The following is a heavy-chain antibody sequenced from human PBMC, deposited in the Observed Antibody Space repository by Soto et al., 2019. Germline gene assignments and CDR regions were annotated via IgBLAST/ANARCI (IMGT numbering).Heavy chain of an antibody. CDR2: INYSGST. V-gene: IGHV4-34*01. Sequence: PSETLSLTCAVYGGSFSGYYWSWIRQPPGKGLEWIGYINYSGSTNYNPSLKSRVTISVDTSKNQFSLKLNSVTAADTAVYYCARRYGGNFDYWGQGTLVTVSS. CDR1: GGSFSGYY. J-gene: IGHJ4*02. CDR3: ARRYGGNFDY. D-gene: IGHD3-16*01.